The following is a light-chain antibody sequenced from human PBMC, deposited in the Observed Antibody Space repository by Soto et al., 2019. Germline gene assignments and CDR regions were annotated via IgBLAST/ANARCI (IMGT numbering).Light chain of an antibody. CDR2: DTA. CDR1: PSVDSF. V-gene: IGKV3-11*01. J-gene: IGKJ2*01. Sequence: IVLTQSPASLSLSPGERATISCRASPSVDSFLAWYQQKPGRTPRLLIYDTANRANGIPARFSGSGSRTHFTHTISRLEPEDYAVYYGQVRTDWPPFKYTFGQGTKLEVK. CDR3: QVRTDWPPFKYT.